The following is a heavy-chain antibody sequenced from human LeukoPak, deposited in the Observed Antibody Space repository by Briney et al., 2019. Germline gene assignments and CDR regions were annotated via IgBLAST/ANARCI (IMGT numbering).Heavy chain of an antibody. J-gene: IGHJ5*02. V-gene: IGHV4-30-2*01. CDR1: GASVSSGGSS. CDR3: GRDSYGLGSNYFDP. Sequence: SETLSLTCAVTGASVSSGGSSWAWLRQPPGKGLEWLGYIYYIVNTCYNPSLQSRVTISVDRAKNQVSLRLTSVTAADTVVYYCGRDSYGLGSNYFDPWGQGTHVTVSS. CDR2: IYYIVNT. D-gene: IGHD3-10*01.